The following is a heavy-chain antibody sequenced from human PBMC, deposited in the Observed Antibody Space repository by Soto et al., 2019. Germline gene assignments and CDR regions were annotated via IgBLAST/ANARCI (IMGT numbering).Heavy chain of an antibody. CDR3: ARDRVYAFDI. Sequence: EVQLVASGGGLVQPGGSLRLSCAASGFTFSGYSMNWVRQAPGKGLEWLSYIGISSSTIYYADSVKGRFTISRDNAKNSLYLQMNSLRDEDTAVYYCARDRVYAFDIWGQGTMVTVSS. CDR1: GFTFSGYS. CDR2: IGISSSTI. J-gene: IGHJ3*02. V-gene: IGHV3-48*02. D-gene: IGHD2-8*01.